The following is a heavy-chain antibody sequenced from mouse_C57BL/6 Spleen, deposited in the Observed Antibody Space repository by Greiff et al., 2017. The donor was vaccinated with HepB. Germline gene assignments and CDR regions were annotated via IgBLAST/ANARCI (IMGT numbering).Heavy chain of an antibody. CDR3: ARTTMVTTRAMDY. D-gene: IGHD2-2*01. J-gene: IGHJ4*01. CDR2: ISSGSSTI. CDR1: GFTFSDYG. Sequence: EVKLVESGGGLVKPGGSLKLSCAASGFTFSDYGMHWVRQAPEKGLEWVAYISSGSSTIYYADTVKGRFTISRDNAKNTLFLQMTRLRSEDTAMYYCARTTMVTTRAMDYWGQGTSVTVSS. V-gene: IGHV5-17*01.